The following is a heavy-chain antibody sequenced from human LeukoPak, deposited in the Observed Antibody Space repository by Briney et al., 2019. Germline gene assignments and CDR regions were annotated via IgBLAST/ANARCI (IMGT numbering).Heavy chain of an antibody. CDR3: ARVYQYFDL. CDR2: IYYSGST. J-gene: IGHJ2*01. V-gene: IGHV4-59*01. CDR1: GGSISSYY. D-gene: IGHD3-16*02. Sequence: SETLSLTCTVSGGSISSYYWSWIRQPPGKGLEWIGYIYYSGSTNYNPSLKSRVTISVDTSKNQFSLKLSSVTAADTAVYYCARVYQYFDLWGRGTLVTVSS.